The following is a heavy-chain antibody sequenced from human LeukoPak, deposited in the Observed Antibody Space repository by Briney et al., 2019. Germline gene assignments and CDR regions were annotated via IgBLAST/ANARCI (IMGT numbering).Heavy chain of an antibody. J-gene: IGHJ4*02. CDR3: ARTREQWQVLDY. CDR1: GFSFGSYG. CDR2: ISHEGSNQ. Sequence: LPGGSLRLSCAASGFSFGSYGIHWVRQAPGKGLEWVAVISHEGSNQYYADSVKGRFTISRDNSKNMVYLQMNSLRPEDTAVYYCARTREQWQVLDYWGQGTLVTVSS. D-gene: IGHD6-19*01. V-gene: IGHV3-30*03.